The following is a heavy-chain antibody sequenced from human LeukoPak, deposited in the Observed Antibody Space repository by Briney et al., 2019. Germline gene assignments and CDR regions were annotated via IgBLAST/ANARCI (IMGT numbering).Heavy chain of an antibody. Sequence: GASVKVSCEASGYTFNSHGISWVRQAPGQGLEWMGWISAYNGDTNYGQKFQGRVTLTTDRTTSTAYLELRSLRSDDTAVYYCARDPSNTSGWKTWFDPWGQGTLVTVSS. V-gene: IGHV1-18*04. CDR1: GYTFNSHG. J-gene: IGHJ5*02. CDR3: ARDPSNTSGWKTWFDP. CDR2: ISAYNGDT. D-gene: IGHD6-19*01.